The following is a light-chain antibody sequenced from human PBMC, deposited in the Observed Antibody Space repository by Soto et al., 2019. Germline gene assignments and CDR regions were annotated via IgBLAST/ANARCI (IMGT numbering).Light chain of an antibody. J-gene: IGLJ7*01. CDR2: EVS. CDR3: SSYAGSNNWV. CDR1: NSDVGAYNY. Sequence: QSALTQPPSASGSPGQSVTISCTGTNSDVGAYNYVSWYQQHPGKAPKLVIYEVSKRPSGVPDRFSGSKSGNTASLTVSGLQAEDEADYYCSSYAGSNNWVFGGGTQLTVL. V-gene: IGLV2-8*01.